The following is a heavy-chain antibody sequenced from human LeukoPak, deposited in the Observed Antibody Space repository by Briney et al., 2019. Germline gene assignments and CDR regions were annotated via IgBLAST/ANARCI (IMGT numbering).Heavy chain of an antibody. CDR1: GFTFSRYV. J-gene: IGHJ5*02. CDR3: ARASDPWLQLT. Sequence: PGGSLRLSCSASGFTFSRYVMHWVRQALGKGLEWVGNIKQDGSEKRYADSVRGRFSISRDNAQTSLYLQMNSLRAEDTAVYYCARASDPWLQLTWGQGTLVTVSS. CDR2: IKQDGSEK. V-gene: IGHV3-7*03. D-gene: IGHD5-24*01.